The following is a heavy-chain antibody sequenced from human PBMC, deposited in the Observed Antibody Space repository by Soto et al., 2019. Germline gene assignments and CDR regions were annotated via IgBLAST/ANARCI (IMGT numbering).Heavy chain of an antibody. D-gene: IGHD2-15*01. V-gene: IGHV3-74*01. CDR2: INSDGSST. CDR1: GFTFSSYW. CDR3: VTGLGRICSDAY. J-gene: IGHJ4*02. Sequence: EVQLVESGGGLVQPGGSLRLSCVASGFTFSSYWMHWVRQAPGKGPVWVSRINSDGSSTSATSTTYADSVRGRVTISGDNGENTLSLEMSGLRAEHTGVYYCVTGLGRICSDAYWGQGTLVSVAS.